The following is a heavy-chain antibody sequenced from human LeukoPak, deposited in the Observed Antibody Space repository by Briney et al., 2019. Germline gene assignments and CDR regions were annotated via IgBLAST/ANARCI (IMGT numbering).Heavy chain of an antibody. CDR1: GYTFTGYY. J-gene: IGHJ3*01. D-gene: IGHD2-2*01. Sequence: GASVKVSCKASGYTFTGYYMHWVRQAPGQGRGWIGRINPNSGGTNHAQKFQGMVTMTRDTCISTAYVERSRLRSEDTVSFYGAVPKKGSTHAFDLWGQGTMVSVSS. CDR2: INPNSGGT. CDR3: AVPKKGSTHAFDL. V-gene: IGHV1-2*05.